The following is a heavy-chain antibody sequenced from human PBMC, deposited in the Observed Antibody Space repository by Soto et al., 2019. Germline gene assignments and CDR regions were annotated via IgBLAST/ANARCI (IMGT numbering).Heavy chain of an antibody. J-gene: IGHJ4*02. CDR3: VRDRSTCKDY. CDR2: IKSDGVST. V-gene: IGHV3-74*01. Sequence: EVHLVESGGNLVQPGGSLRLSCAASGFSFGSYWMHWVRQVPGKNLVWVARIKSDGVSTDYADFVKGRFSISRDNTKNRLYLQMDSLRTDATAVYYCVRDRSTCKDYWGQGTLVTVSS. D-gene: IGHD2-2*01. CDR1: GFSFGSYW.